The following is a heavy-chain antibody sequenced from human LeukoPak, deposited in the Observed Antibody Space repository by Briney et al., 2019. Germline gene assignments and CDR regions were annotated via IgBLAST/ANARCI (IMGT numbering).Heavy chain of an antibody. Sequence: KSSETLSLTCTVSGGSISSSSDYWGWIRQPPGKGLERIESIYYSGSTYYRPSVKRLVTISVDTYKTQFSVKLSSVTAADTAVYYCASRAYCSSTSCHDYWGQGTLVTVSS. D-gene: IGHD2-2*01. CDR3: ASRAYCSSTSCHDY. J-gene: IGHJ4*02. V-gene: IGHV4-39*01. CDR2: IYYSGST. CDR1: GGSISSSSDY.